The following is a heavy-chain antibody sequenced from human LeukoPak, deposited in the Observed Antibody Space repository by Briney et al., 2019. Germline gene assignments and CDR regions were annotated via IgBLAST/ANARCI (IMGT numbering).Heavy chain of an antibody. CDR3: AVAAARVVFDY. Sequence: GASVKVSCKASGYTFTRYYMRWVRQAPGQGLEWMGIINPSGGSTSYAQKFQGRVTMTRDTSTSTVYMELSSLRSEDTAVYYCAVAAARVVFDYWGQGTLDTVSS. CDR2: INPSGGST. V-gene: IGHV1-46*01. D-gene: IGHD6-13*01. CDR1: GYTFTRYY. J-gene: IGHJ4*02.